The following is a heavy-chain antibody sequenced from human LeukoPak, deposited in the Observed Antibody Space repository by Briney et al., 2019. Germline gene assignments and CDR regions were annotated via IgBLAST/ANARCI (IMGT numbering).Heavy chain of an antibody. CDR3: ARAPDPSWFDP. J-gene: IGHJ5*02. V-gene: IGHV4-59*01. CDR2: IYYSGST. Sequence: PSETLSLTCTVSGGSISSYYWSWIRQPPGKGLEWIGYIYYSGSTNYNPSLKSRVIISVDTSKNQFSLKLSSVTAADTAVYYCARAPDPSWFDPWGQGTLVTVSS. CDR1: GGSISSYY.